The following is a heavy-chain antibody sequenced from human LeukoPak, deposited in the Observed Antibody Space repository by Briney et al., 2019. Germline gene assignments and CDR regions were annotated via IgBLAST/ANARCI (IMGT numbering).Heavy chain of an antibody. J-gene: IGHJ3*02. Sequence: ASVKVSCKASGGTFSTYSISWVRQAPGQGLEWMGWIDAYSGNTIYVQKFQGRVTMTTDTSTSTAYMELRSLRSDDTAVYYCGRDPPGDEVFDIWGKGTRVTVSS. CDR3: GRDPPGDEVFDI. V-gene: IGHV1-18*01. CDR2: IDAYSGNT. CDR1: GGTFSTYS. D-gene: IGHD3-16*01.